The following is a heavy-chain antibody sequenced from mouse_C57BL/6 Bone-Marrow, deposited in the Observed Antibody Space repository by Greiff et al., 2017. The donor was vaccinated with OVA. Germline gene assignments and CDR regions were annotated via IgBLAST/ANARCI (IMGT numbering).Heavy chain of an antibody. CDR3: ARLTTRYYFDY. D-gene: IGHD2-12*01. J-gene: IGHJ2*01. Sequence: EVQGVESGGGLVQPGGSLKLSCAASGFTFSDYYMYWVRQTPEKRLEWVAYISNGGGSTYYPDTVKGRFTISRDNAKNTLYLQMSRLKSEDTAMYYCARLTTRYYFDYWGQGTTLTVSS. V-gene: IGHV5-12*01. CDR1: GFTFSDYY. CDR2: ISNGGGST.